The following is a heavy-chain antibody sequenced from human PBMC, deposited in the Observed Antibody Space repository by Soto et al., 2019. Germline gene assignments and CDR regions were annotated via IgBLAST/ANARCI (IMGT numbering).Heavy chain of an antibody. J-gene: IGHJ4*02. D-gene: IGHD4-17*01. CDR2: IYYSGST. V-gene: IGHV4-59*01. CDR3: ARVGGYYGDYPNFDY. CDR1: GRSISSYY. Sequence: SETLCVTSILSGRSISSYYGSSIRQPPGKGLEWIGNIYYSGSTNYNPSRKSRVTISVDTSKNQFSLKLSSVTAADTAVYYFARVGGYYGDYPNFDYWGQGTLVTVPQ.